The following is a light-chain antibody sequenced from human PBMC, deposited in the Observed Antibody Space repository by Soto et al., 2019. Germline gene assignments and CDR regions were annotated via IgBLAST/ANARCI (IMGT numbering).Light chain of an antibody. CDR1: QSVSNK. CDR2: DTS. V-gene: IGKV3-15*01. J-gene: IGKJ5*01. Sequence: EIVMTQSPATLSVSPGERFTLSCMASQSVSNKLGWYQHKPGQAPRLLIYDTSTRAAGTPARFTGSGSGTDFTLTISRLQSEDFAVYYCQQYNNWPPSIIFGQGTRREIK. CDR3: QQYNNWPPSII.